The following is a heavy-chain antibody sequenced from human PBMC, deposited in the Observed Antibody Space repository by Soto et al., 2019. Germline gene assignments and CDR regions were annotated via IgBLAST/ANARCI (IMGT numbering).Heavy chain of an antibody. D-gene: IGHD3-3*01. CDR1: GGTFSSYA. V-gene: IGHV1-69*01. CDR2: INPIFGTA. Sequence: QVQLVQSGAGVMKPGSSVKVSCKASGGTFSSYAISWVRQAPGQGLEWMGGINPIFGTANYAQKVQGRVTITEDESTSTAYLEMCRLGSEDTAEYSCARGGRCLEWACPDYWGQGTLVTVSS. J-gene: IGHJ4*02. CDR3: ARGGRCLEWACPDY.